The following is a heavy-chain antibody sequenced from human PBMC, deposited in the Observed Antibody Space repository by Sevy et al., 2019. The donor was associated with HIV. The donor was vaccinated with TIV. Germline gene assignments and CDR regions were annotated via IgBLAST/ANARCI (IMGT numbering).Heavy chain of an antibody. CDR2: IYPDDSDT. Sequence: GESLKISCKGSGYSFTSHWIGWVRHMPGKGLEWMGIIYPDDSDTSDSPSFQGQVTFSADKSISTAYLQWSSLKASDTALYYCATSRSGYFDSSGYDIYWGQGTLVTVSS. D-gene: IGHD3-22*01. J-gene: IGHJ4*02. CDR1: GYSFTSHW. CDR3: ATSRSGYFDSSGYDIY. V-gene: IGHV5-51*01.